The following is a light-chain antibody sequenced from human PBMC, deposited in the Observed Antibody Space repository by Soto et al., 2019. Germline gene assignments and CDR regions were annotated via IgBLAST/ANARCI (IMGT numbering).Light chain of an antibody. CDR3: HSRT. J-gene: IGKJ1*01. CDR2: KAS. Sequence: DIRLTQSPSSLAASVGDRVTISCRASQSISNYLMWYQQKPGKAPNLLIYKASTLKSGVPSRFSGSGSGTEFTLTISSLQPDDFATYYCHSRTFGQGTKVDI. CDR1: QSISNY. V-gene: IGKV1-5*03.